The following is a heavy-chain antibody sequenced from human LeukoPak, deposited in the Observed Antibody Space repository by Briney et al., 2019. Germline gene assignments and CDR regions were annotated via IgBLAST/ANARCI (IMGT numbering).Heavy chain of an antibody. CDR2: ISGSGGST. CDR3: ARDLRGSSGQGAFDI. V-gene: IGHV3-21*01. J-gene: IGHJ3*02. CDR1: GFNFGNYG. Sequence: GGSLRLSCAASGFNFGNYGMNWVRQAPGKGLEWVSAISGSGGSTYYADSVKGRFTISRDNAKNSLYLQMNSLRAEDTAVYYCARDLRGSSGQGAFDIWGQGTMVTVSS. D-gene: IGHD3-22*01.